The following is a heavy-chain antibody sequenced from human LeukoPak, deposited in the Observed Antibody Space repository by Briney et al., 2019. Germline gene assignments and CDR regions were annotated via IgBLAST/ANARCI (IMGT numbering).Heavy chain of an antibody. CDR1: GDSITNHY. D-gene: IGHD3-10*01. CDR3: AGSGGLANQGAVFDY. Sequence: PSETLSLTCIVPGDSITNHYWSLIRRPPGKGLEWIGYIYYSGSINYNPSLKSRVTISVDTSRNQFSMKLKYVTAADTAVYYCAGSGGLANQGAVFDYWGQGTLVTVSS. CDR2: IYYSGSI. V-gene: IGHV4-59*11. J-gene: IGHJ4*02.